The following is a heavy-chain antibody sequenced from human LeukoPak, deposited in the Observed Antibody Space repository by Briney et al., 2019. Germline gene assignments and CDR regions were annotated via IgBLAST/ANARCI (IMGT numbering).Heavy chain of an antibody. CDR3: ARDTPGYSSGWYGGGFDY. CDR1: GFTFDDYG. V-gene: IGHV3-21*01. Sequence: GGSLRLSCAASGFTFDDYGMSWVRQAPGKGLEWVSSISSSSSYIYYADSVKGRFTISRDNAKNSLYLQMNSLRAEDTAVYYCARDTPGYSSGWYGGGFDYWGQGTLVTVSS. CDR2: ISSSSSYI. D-gene: IGHD6-19*01. J-gene: IGHJ4*02.